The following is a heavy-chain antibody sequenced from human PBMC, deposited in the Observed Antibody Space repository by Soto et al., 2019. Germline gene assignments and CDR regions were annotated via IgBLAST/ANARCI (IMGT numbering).Heavy chain of an antibody. J-gene: IGHJ3*02. CDR3: ARSGMERVLVMSDAFDI. D-gene: IGHD3-22*01. CDR1: GGTFSSYA. CDR2: FIPIFGTA. V-gene: IGHV1-69*01. Sequence: QVQLVQSGAEVKTPGSSVKVSCKASGGTFSSYAISWVRQAPGPGLELMGGFIPIFGTADYAQKFQGRVTITADESTSTAYMELSSLRSEDTAVYYCARSGMERVLVMSDAFDIWGQGTMVTVST.